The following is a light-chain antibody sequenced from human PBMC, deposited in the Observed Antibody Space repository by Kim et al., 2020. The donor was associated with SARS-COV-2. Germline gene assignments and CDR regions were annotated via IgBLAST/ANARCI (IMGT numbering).Light chain of an antibody. J-gene: IGKJ1*01. CDR2: KAS. CDR3: QQYSTYPFT. Sequence: DIQMTQSPSTLSASVGDRVTITCRASQSISSWLAWYQQKPGKAPKVLIYKASDLQIGVPSRFSGSGSGTEFTLTISSLQPDDFATYSCQQYSTYPFTFGQGTKVDIK. V-gene: IGKV1-5*03. CDR1: QSISSW.